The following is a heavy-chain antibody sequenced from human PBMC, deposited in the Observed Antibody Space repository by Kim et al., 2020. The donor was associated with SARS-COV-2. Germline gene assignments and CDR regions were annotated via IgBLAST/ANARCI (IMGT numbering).Heavy chain of an antibody. CDR3: ARERWGVKFDP. CDR1: GGSISSSSYY. D-gene: IGHD3-10*01. V-gene: IGHV4-39*07. CDR2: IYYSGST. Sequence: SETLSLTCTVSGGSISSSSYYWGWIRQPPGKGLEWIGSIYYSGSTYYNPSLKSRVTISVDTSKNQFSLKLSSVTAADTAVYYCARERWGVKFDPWGQGTLVTVSS. J-gene: IGHJ5*02.